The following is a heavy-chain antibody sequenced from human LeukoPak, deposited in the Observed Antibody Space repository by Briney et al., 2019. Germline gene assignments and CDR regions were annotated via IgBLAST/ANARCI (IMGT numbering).Heavy chain of an antibody. CDR2: IIPILGIA. CDR3: SFRGY. Sequence: TGGSLRLSCAASGFTFSSYAISWVRQAPGQGLEWMGRIIPILGIANYAQKLQGRVTITADKSTSTAYMELSSLRSEDTAVYYCSFRGYWGQGTLVTVSS. CDR1: GFTFSSYA. V-gene: IGHV1-69*04. J-gene: IGHJ4*02.